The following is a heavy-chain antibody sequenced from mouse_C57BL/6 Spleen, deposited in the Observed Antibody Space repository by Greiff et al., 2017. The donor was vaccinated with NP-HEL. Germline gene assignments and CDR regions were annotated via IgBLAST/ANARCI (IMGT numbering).Heavy chain of an antibody. D-gene: IGHD1-1*01. CDR2: IWRGGST. CDR3: AKGVTTVVATDWYFDV. Sequence: VQLQQSGPGLVQPSQSLSITCTVSGFSLTSYGVHWVRQSPGKGLEWLGVIWRGGSTDYNAAFMSRLSITKDNSKSQVFLKMNSLQADDTAIYYCAKGVTTVVATDWYFDVWGTGTTVTVSS. V-gene: IGHV2-5*01. CDR1: GFSLTSYG. J-gene: IGHJ1*03.